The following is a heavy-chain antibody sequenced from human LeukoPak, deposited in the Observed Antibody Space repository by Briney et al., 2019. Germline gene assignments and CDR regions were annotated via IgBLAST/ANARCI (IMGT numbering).Heavy chain of an antibody. CDR3: ARETYYYGSGSYQRGASFDY. CDR1: GYTFTGYY. D-gene: IGHD3-10*01. CDR2: INPNSGGT. V-gene: IGHV1-2*02. Sequence: GASVKVSCKASGYTFTGYYMHWVRQAPGQGLEWMGWINPNSGGTNYAQKFQGRVTMTRDTSISTAYMELSRLRSDDTAVYYCARETYYYGSGSYQRGASFDYWGQGTLVTVSS. J-gene: IGHJ4*02.